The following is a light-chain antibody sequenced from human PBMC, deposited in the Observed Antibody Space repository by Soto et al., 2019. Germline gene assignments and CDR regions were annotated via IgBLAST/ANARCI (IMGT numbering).Light chain of an antibody. CDR1: QSVRSS. Sequence: EFVLTQSPATLSLSPGERATLSCRASQSVRSSLAWYQQKPGQAPRLLIYDTSNRATGIPARFSGSGSGTDFTLTISSLEPEDFAVYYCQQRSSWLLTFGGGTKVEIQ. J-gene: IGKJ4*01. CDR2: DTS. V-gene: IGKV3-11*01. CDR3: QQRSSWLLT.